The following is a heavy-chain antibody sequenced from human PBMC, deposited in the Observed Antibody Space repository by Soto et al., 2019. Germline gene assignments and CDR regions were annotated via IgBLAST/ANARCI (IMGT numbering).Heavy chain of an antibody. Sequence: ASVKVSCKASGDTFSFYTINWVRQAPGLGLEWVGRINPILSMSNYAQKFQGRVTMTADKSTNTAYMELRSLRSEDTAMYFCATSYGSGYRAFDSWGQGALVTVSS. CDR1: GDTFSFYT. V-gene: IGHV1-69*02. J-gene: IGHJ4*02. CDR3: ATSYGSGYRAFDS. CDR2: INPILSMS. D-gene: IGHD3-10*01.